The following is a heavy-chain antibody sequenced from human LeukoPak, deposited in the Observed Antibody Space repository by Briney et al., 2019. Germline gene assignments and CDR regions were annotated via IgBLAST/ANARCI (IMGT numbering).Heavy chain of an antibody. CDR1: GFTFSSYE. V-gene: IGHV3-48*03. J-gene: IGHJ5*02. CDR2: ISSSGSTI. D-gene: IGHD1-1*01. Sequence: PGGSLRLSCAASGFTFSSYEMNWVRQAPGKGLEWVSYISSSGSTIYYADSVKGRFTISRDNAKNSLYLQMNSLRAEDTAVYYCAKGQTGTTGDWFDPWGQGTLVTVSS. CDR3: AKGQTGTTGDWFDP.